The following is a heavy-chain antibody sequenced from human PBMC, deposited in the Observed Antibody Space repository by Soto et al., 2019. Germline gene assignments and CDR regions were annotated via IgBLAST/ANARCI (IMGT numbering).Heavy chain of an antibody. CDR3: ARGWGRIFDY. D-gene: IGHD7-27*01. J-gene: IGHJ4*02. Sequence: QVQLQQWGAGLLKPSETLSLTCAVYGRSFSGYYWNWIRQPPGKGLEWIGEINHSGSTNYNPSLKGRVTISVDTSKTQFSLKLSSVTAADTAVYYCARGWGRIFDYWGQGTLVTVSS. V-gene: IGHV4-34*01. CDR2: INHSGST. CDR1: GRSFSGYY.